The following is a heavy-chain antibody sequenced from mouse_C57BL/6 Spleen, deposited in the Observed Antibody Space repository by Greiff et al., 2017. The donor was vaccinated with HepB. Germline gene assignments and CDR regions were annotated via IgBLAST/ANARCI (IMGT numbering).Heavy chain of an antibody. CDR1: GYTFTSYW. J-gene: IGHJ3*01. CDR2: IDPSDSYT. Sequence: QVQLQQPGAELVKPGASVKLSCKASGYTFTSYWMQWVNQRPGQGLEWIGEIDPSDSYTNYNQKFKGKATLTVDTSSSTAYMQLSSLTSEDSAVYFCASSNLRCFAYWGQGTLVTVSA. CDR3: ASSNLRCFAY. V-gene: IGHV1-50*01. D-gene: IGHD2-5*01.